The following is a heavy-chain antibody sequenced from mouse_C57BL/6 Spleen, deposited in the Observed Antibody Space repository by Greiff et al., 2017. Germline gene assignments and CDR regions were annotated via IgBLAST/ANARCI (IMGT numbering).Heavy chain of an antibody. CDR2: IDPSDSET. J-gene: IGHJ4*01. V-gene: IGHV1-52*01. Sequence: QVQLQQPGAELVRPGSSVKLSCKASGYNFNSYWLHWVKQRPIQGLEWICNIDPSDSETHYNQKFKDKATLTVDKSSSTAYMQLSSLTSEDSAVYYCARLTAQATSMDYWGQGTSVTVSS. CDR1: GYNFNSYW. CDR3: ARLTAQATSMDY. D-gene: IGHD3-2*02.